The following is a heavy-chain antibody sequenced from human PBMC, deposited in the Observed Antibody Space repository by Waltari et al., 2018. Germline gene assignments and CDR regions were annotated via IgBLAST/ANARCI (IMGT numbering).Heavy chain of an antibody. CDR2: ISGGGGTT. CDR1: GFTFSNNV. J-gene: IGHJ4*02. CDR3: AKLGFSGSSSTF. V-gene: IGHV3-23*04. D-gene: IGHD2-2*01. Sequence: EVQLVESGGGFVQPGGSLRLSCAASGFTFSNNVVSWVRQAPGKGLEWVSSISGGGGTTYDADSVKGRFTISRDNSKNTLYLRMNTLRPEDTALYYCAKLGFSGSSSTFWGQGTLVTVSS.